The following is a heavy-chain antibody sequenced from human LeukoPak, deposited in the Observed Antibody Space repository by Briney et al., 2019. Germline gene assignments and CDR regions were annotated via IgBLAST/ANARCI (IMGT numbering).Heavy chain of an antibody. V-gene: IGHV4-59*01. Sequence: SETLSLTCTVSGGSISSYYWSWIRQPPGKGLEWIGYIYYSGSTNYNPSLKSRVTISVDTSKNQFSLKLSSVTAADTAVYYCAKARAVWGTFGGVPGHYMDVWGKGTTVTVSS. J-gene: IGHJ6*03. CDR3: AKARAVWGTFGGVPGHYMDV. CDR2: IYYSGST. CDR1: GGSISSYY. D-gene: IGHD3-16*01.